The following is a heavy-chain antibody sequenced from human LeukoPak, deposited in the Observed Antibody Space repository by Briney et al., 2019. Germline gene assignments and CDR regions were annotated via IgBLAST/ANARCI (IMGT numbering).Heavy chain of an antibody. CDR1: GGSISSYY. J-gene: IGHJ4*02. CDR2: IYYSGST. CDR3: ARHSSLDYYDSSGYYPDY. Sequence: SETLSLTCTVSGGSISSYYWSWIRQPPGKGLEWIGYIYYSGSTNYNPSLKSRVTISVDTSKNQFSLKLSSVTAADTAVYYCARHSSLDYYDSSGYYPDYWGQGTLVTVSS. D-gene: IGHD3-22*01. V-gene: IGHV4-59*08.